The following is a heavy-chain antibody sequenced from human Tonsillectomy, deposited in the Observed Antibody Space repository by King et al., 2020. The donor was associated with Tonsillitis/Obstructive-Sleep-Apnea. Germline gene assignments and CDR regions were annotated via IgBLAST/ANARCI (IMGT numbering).Heavy chain of an antibody. J-gene: IGHJ2*01. D-gene: IGHD2-21*01. Sequence: QLVQSGGGLVQPGGSLRLSCAASGFTFSSYEMNWVRQAPGKGLEWVSYISSSGTTIYYADSVKGRFTISRDNAKNSLYLQMNSLRDEETAVYYCARDRAYCGGGCYSGFFDVWGRGTLVTVSS. CDR3: ARDRAYCGGGCYSGFFDV. CDR1: GFTFSSYE. CDR2: ISSSGTTI. V-gene: IGHV3-48*03.